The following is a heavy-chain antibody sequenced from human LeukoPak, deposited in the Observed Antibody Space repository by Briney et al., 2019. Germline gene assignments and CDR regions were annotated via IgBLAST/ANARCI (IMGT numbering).Heavy chain of an antibody. D-gene: IGHD6-19*01. CDR1: GGSISSYN. CDR2: IYYSGST. J-gene: IGHJ5*02. Sequence: SETLSLTCTVSGGSISSYNWNWLRQPPGKGLEWIGYIYYSGSTDYNPSLKSRVTISVDTSKNQFSLKLSSVTAADTAVYYCASEARDTSGWFLPFDPWGQGTLVTVSS. V-gene: IGHV4-59*01. CDR3: ASEARDTSGWFLPFDP.